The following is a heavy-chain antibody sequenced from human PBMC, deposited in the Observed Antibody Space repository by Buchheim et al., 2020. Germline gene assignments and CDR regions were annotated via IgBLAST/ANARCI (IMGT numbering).Heavy chain of an antibody. Sequence: QVQLVESGGGVVQPGRSLRLSCAASGFTFSSYGMHWVRQAPGKGLEWVAVISYDGSNKYYADSVKGRFTISRDTSKNTLYLQMNSLRAEDTAVYYCAKDQGQWLSDWGQGTL. D-gene: IGHD6-19*01. CDR1: GFTFSSYG. J-gene: IGHJ4*02. CDR2: ISYDGSNK. CDR3: AKDQGQWLSD. V-gene: IGHV3-30*18.